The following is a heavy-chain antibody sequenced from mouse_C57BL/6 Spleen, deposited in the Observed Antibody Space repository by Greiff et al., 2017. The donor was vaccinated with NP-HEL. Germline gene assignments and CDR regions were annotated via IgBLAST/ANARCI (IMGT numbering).Heavy chain of an antibody. CDR3: ASPHYGSSHYYAMDY. CDR2: IYPGSGNT. V-gene: IGHV1-66*01. Sequence: QVQLQQSGPELVKPGASVKISCKASGYSFTSYYIHWVKQRPGQGLEWIGWIYPGSGNTKYNEKFKGKATLTADTSSSTAYMQLSSLTSEDSAVYYCASPHYGSSHYYAMDYWGQGTSVTVSS. D-gene: IGHD1-1*01. J-gene: IGHJ4*01. CDR1: GYSFTSYY.